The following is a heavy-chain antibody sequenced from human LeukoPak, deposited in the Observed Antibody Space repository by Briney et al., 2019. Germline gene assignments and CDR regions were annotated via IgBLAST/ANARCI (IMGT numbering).Heavy chain of an antibody. V-gene: IGHV3-23*01. CDR2: ISPSGDIT. CDR1: GFTFSNHG. Sequence: GGTLRLSCAAYGFTFSNHGMDWVRQAPGKGLEWVSGISPSGDITYYADSVKGRFTISRDNSKNTLYLEVIRLTPEDSAVYYCAKDDAWLRFGEWSQGTLVTVSS. D-gene: IGHD5-12*01. J-gene: IGHJ4*02. CDR3: AKDDAWLRFGE.